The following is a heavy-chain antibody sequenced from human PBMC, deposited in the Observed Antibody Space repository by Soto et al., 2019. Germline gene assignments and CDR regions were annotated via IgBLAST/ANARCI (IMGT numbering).Heavy chain of an antibody. CDR3: ARQYTGDFYSVSPYLDY. D-gene: IGHD7-27*01. CDR2: IYHSGRT. V-gene: IGHV4-61*01. Sequence: NPSETLSLTCNVSGKSVSNSNYYWSWIRQPPGKGLEWIGYIYHSGRTNSYPSLKSRVTMSLDKSKNQFSLKLSSVTAADTAVYFCARQYTGDFYSVSPYLDYWGQGTLVTVSS. J-gene: IGHJ4*02. CDR1: GKSVSNSNYY.